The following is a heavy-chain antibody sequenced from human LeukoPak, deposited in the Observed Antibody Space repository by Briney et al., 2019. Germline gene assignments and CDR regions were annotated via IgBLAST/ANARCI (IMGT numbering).Heavy chain of an antibody. CDR3: AKDRTSGYFDWLSGFAY. D-gene: IGHD3-9*01. J-gene: IGHJ4*02. Sequence: GGSLRLSCAASGFTFDDYAMHWVRQAPGKGLEWVSGISWNSGSIGYADSVKGRFTISRDNAKNSLYLQMNSLRAEDTALYYCAKDRTSGYFDWLSGFAYWGQRTLVTASS. CDR1: GFTFDDYA. CDR2: ISWNSGSI. V-gene: IGHV3-9*01.